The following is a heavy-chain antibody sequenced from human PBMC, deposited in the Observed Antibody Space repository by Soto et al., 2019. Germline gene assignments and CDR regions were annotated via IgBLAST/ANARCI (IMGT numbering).Heavy chain of an antibody. V-gene: IGHV3-23*01. CDR1: GFTFSSYA. Sequence: EVQLLESGGGLVQPGGSLRLSCAVSGFTFSSYAMFWVRQAPGKGLERVSCISGSGANTYYADSVRGRFTISRDNSKNTLYLQMHSLRDEDTAVYYCAKGRNFDRDAFDVWGQGTMVTVSS. CDR3: AKGRNFDRDAFDV. CDR2: ISGSGANT. D-gene: IGHD3-9*01. J-gene: IGHJ3*01.